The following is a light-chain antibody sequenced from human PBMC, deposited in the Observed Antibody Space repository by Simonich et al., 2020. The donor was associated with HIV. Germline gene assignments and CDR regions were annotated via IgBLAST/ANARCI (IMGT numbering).Light chain of an antibody. V-gene: IGKV1-5*03. J-gene: IGKJ4*01. Sequence: DIQMTQSPSTLSASVGDRVTITCRASQRIGDWLAWYQQKPGKVPKFLIYKASTLESGVPSRFSGSGSGTEFTLTISSLQPDDFATYYCQQYNGYSLTFGGGTEVEIK. CDR3: QQYNGYSLT. CDR1: QRIGDW. CDR2: KAS.